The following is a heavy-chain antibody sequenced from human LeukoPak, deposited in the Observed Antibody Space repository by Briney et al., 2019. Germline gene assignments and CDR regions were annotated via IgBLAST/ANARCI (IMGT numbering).Heavy chain of an antibody. V-gene: IGHV1-69*05. J-gene: IGHJ6*03. CDR2: IIPIFGAA. Sequence: SVKVSCKASGGTFSSYAISWVRQAPGQGLEWMGGIIPIFGAANYAQKFQGRVTITTDESTSTAYMELSSLRSEDTAVYYCARVPLRGPYYYYYMDVWGKGTTVTVSS. D-gene: IGHD3-16*01. CDR1: GGTFSSYA. CDR3: ARVPLRGPYYYYYMDV.